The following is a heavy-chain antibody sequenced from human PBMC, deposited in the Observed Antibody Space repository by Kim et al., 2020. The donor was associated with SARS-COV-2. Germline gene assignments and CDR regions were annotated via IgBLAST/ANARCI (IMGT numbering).Heavy chain of an antibody. J-gene: IGHJ4*02. CDR3: ARVRMYSGYDGGFDY. V-gene: IGHV5-51*01. Sequence: SPSFQGQVTIAADKSISTAYLQWSSLKASDTAMYYCARVRMYSGYDGGFDYWGQGTLVTVSS. D-gene: IGHD5-12*01.